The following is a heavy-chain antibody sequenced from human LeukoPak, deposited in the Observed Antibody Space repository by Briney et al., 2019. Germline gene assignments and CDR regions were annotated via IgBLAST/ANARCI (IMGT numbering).Heavy chain of an antibody. V-gene: IGHV3-48*01. CDR2: ISSSSTI. J-gene: IGHJ4*02. CDR3: ARAPSPLAVAGTDY. D-gene: IGHD6-19*01. Sequence: GGSLRLSCAASGFTFSSYSMNWVRQAPGKGLEWVSYISSSSTIYYADSVKGRFTISRDNAKNSLYLQMNSLRAEDTAVYYCARAPSPLAVAGTDYWGQGTLVTVSS. CDR1: GFTFSSYS.